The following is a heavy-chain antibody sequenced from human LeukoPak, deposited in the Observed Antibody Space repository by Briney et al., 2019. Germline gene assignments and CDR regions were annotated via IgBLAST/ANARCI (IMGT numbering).Heavy chain of an antibody. CDR2: INHSGST. Sequence: SETLSLTCAVYGGSFSGYYWSWIRQPPGKGLEWIGEINHSGSTNYNPSLKSRVTISVDTSKNQFYLKLSSVTAADKAVYYCARSFTSPYSDIDYYDSSGYYQYFDYWGQGTLVTVSS. CDR1: GGSFSGYY. D-gene: IGHD3-22*01. CDR3: ARSFTSPYSDIDYYDSSGYYQYFDY. J-gene: IGHJ4*02. V-gene: IGHV4-34*01.